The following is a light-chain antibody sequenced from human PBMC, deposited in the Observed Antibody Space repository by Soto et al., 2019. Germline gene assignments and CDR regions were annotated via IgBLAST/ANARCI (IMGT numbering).Light chain of an antibody. CDR3: MEVLQTPVFT. V-gene: IGKV2-28*01. Sequence: GKPASISCRSSQSLLYSDGDNYLDWYLQKPGQSPQLLIYLGSNRASGVPDRFSGSGSGTDFTLKISRVEAEDVGVYYCMEVLQTPVFTVGPGSNADIK. CDR1: QSLLYSDGDNY. J-gene: IGKJ3*01. CDR2: LGS.